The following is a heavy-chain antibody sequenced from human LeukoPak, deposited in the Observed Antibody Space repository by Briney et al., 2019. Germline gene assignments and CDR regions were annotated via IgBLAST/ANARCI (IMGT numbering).Heavy chain of an antibody. Sequence: PGRSLRLSCTTSGFTFGDYAVTWFRQAPGKGLEWVSFIRRKAYGGTTEYAASVKGRFTISRDDSKSIAYLQMNSLKTEDTAVYYCTRTRRVSCGGDCYSFDYWGQGTLVTVSS. V-gene: IGHV3-49*03. J-gene: IGHJ4*02. CDR2: IRRKAYGGTT. D-gene: IGHD2-21*02. CDR3: TRTRRVSCGGDCYSFDY. CDR1: GFTFGDYA.